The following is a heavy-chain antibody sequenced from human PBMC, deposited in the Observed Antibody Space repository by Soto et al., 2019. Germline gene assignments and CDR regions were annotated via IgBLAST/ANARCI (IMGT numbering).Heavy chain of an antibody. J-gene: IGHJ4*02. Sequence: SLRLSCAASGFTFSSYGMHWVRQAPGKGLEWVAVISYDGSNKYYADSVKGRFTISRDNSKNTLYLQMNSLRAEDTAVYYCAKPVAPAAIRPGGDYWGQGTLVTVSS. V-gene: IGHV3-30*18. CDR1: GFTFSSYG. CDR3: AKPVAPAAIRPGGDY. D-gene: IGHD2-2*02. CDR2: ISYDGSNK.